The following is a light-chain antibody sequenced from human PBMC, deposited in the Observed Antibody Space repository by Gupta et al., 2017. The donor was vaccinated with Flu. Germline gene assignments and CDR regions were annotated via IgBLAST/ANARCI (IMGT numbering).Light chain of an antibody. CDR1: QSVRDN. CDR2: GAT. Sequence: VVMTQSPATVSVSPGERATLSCRASQSVRDNLAWYQQKPGQAPRLLIYGATTRATGVPARFSGSGSGTEFTLTINSLQSEDFAIYYCQQYKYWPPLTFGGGTKVDIK. V-gene: IGKV3-15*01. CDR3: QQYKYWPPLT. J-gene: IGKJ4*01.